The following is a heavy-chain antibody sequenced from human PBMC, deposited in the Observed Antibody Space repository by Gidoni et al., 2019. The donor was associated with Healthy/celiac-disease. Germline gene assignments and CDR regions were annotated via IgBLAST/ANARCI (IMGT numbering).Heavy chain of an antibody. CDR2: IRYDGSNK. CDR3: AKNRSSGWYF. J-gene: IGHJ4*02. CDR1: GFTFSSYG. V-gene: IGHV3-30*02. D-gene: IGHD6-19*01. Sequence: QVQLVASGGGVVQPGGSLRLSCPASGFTFSSYGMHWVRQSPGKGLAWVAVIRYDGSNKYYADSVKGRFTISRDNYKNTLYLQMNSLRTDDTAVYYCAKNRSSGWYFWGQGTLVTVSS.